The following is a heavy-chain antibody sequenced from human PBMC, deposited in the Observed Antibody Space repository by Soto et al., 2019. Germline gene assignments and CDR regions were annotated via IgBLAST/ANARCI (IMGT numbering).Heavy chain of an antibody. CDR2: ISSSGSTI. CDR3: ARDPPYRIGVVDWFDP. Sequence: LRLSCAASVFTFSSYEMNWVRQAPGKGLEWVSYISSSGSTIYYADSVKGRFTISRDNAKNSLYLQMNSLRAEDTAVYYCARDPPYRIGVVDWFDPWGQGTLVTVSS. V-gene: IGHV3-48*03. J-gene: IGHJ5*02. D-gene: IGHD2-15*01. CDR1: VFTFSSYE.